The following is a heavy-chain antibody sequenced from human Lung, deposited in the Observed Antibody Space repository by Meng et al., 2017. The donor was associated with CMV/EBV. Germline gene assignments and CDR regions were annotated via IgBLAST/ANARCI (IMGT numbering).Heavy chain of an antibody. J-gene: IGHJ6*02. Sequence: GGSLRLXCSASGFSFAAYNIHWVRQAPGKGLEWVTIIKNDGGNDEKYYADSVMGRFTISGDISKNTVYLQMNSLRPEDTAVYYCAKDFKGHFTMDVWGQGXTVTVSS. CDR1: GFSFAAYN. V-gene: IGHV3-30*02. CDR3: AKDFKGHFTMDV. CDR2: IKNDGGNDEK.